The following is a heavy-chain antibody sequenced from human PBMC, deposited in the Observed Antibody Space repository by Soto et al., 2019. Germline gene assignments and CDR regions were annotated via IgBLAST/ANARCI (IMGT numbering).Heavy chain of an antibody. CDR3: VRDSPIGSTYSGYDGIDY. D-gene: IGHD5-12*01. J-gene: IGHJ4*02. Sequence: QVQVVQSGAEVKKPGSSVKVSCKASGGTFSNDIITWVRQAPGQALEWMGRIIPLLDITNYAQKFQGRVTITADKSTSTAYMELNSLRSEDTAVYYCVRDSPIGSTYSGYDGIDYWGQGTLVTVSS. V-gene: IGHV1-69*08. CDR2: IIPLLDIT. CDR1: GGTFSNDI.